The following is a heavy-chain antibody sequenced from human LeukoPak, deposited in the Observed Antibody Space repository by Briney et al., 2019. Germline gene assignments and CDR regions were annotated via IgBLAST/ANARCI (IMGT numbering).Heavy chain of an antibody. CDR2: ISSSSSTI. CDR1: GFTFSSYS. J-gene: IGHJ4*02. Sequence: GGSLRLSCAASGFTFSSYSMNWVRQAPGKGLEWVSYISSSSSTIYYADSVKGRFTISRDNAKSSLYLQMNSLRAEDTAVYYCARAPLGLVAMANIGSPPSYYFDYWGQGTLVTVSS. D-gene: IGHD2-15*01. CDR3: ARAPLGLVAMANIGSPPSYYFDY. V-gene: IGHV3-48*04.